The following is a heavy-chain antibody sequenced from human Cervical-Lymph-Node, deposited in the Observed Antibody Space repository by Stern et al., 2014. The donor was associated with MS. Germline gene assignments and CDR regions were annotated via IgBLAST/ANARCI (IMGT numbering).Heavy chain of an antibody. J-gene: IGHJ4*02. CDR2: VIPIFGTA. CDR3: ASRIGYDSSGTLDY. V-gene: IGHV1-69*01. CDR1: GGTFSSYA. Sequence: QVQLVQSGAEVKKPGSSVKVSCKASGGTFSSYAISWVRQAPGQGLEWMGGVIPIFGTANDAQKFQGRVTIPADESTSTAYMELSSLRSEDTAVYYCASRIGYDSSGTLDYWGQGTLVTVSS. D-gene: IGHD3-22*01.